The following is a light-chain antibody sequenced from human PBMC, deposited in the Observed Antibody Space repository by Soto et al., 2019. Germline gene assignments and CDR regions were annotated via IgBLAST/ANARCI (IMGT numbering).Light chain of an antibody. Sequence: EIVLTQSPGTLSLSPGERATLSCRASQSVSISYLAWYQQKPGQAPRLLIYGASSRATGIPDRFSGSGSGTDFTLTISRLEPEDFAVYYCQQSETWTFGQGTKVEIK. CDR2: GAS. V-gene: IGKV3-20*01. CDR3: QQSETWT. CDR1: QSVSISY. J-gene: IGKJ1*01.